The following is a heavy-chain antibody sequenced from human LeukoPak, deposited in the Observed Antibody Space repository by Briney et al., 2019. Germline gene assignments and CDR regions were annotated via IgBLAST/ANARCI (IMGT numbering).Heavy chain of an antibody. V-gene: IGHV4-39*01. Sequence: SETLSLTCTVSGGSISSSSYYWGWIRQPPGKGLEWIGTIYYSGSTYYNPSLKSRVTISVDSSKNQFSLKLSSVTAADTAVYYCARSSLLWFGELLSYYMDAWGKGTTVTISS. J-gene: IGHJ6*03. CDR3: ARSSLLWFGELLSYYMDA. CDR1: GGSISSSSYY. CDR2: IYYSGST. D-gene: IGHD3-10*01.